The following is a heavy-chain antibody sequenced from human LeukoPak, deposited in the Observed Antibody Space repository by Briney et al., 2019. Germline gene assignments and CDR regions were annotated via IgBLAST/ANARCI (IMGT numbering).Heavy chain of an antibody. Sequence: SETLSLTCTVSGGSISSYYWSWIRRPPGKGLEWIGYIYYSGSTNYNPSLKSRVTISVDTSKNQFSLKLSSVTAADTAVYYCARAYSSGWYPAGFDYWGQGTLVTVSS. CDR1: GGSISSYY. V-gene: IGHV4-59*08. CDR2: IYYSGST. D-gene: IGHD6-19*01. J-gene: IGHJ4*02. CDR3: ARAYSSGWYPAGFDY.